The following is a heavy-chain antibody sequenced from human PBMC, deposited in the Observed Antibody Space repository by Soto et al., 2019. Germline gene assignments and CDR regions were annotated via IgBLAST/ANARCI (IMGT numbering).Heavy chain of an antibody. CDR3: AGLRGYYWYMDV. J-gene: IGHJ6*03. V-gene: IGHV4-34*01. CDR2: SNHSGNT. CDR1: GGSFSDSY. Sequence: QVQLQQWGAGLLKPSETLSLTCGVSGGSFSDSYWTWIRQPPGKGLEWIGESNHSGNTKYNPPLKSRVTVSADASKNESSLRLSSLTAADTAVYYCAGLRGYYWYMDVWGKGTTVIVSS.